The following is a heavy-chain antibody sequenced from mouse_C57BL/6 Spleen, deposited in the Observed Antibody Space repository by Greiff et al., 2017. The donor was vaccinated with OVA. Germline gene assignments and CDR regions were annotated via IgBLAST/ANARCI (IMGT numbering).Heavy chain of an antibody. CDR2: INPRNGGT. CDR3: ARRSGSTCFDY. CDR1: GYTFTSYW. Sequence: QVQLQQPGTELVKPGASVKLSCKASGYTFTSYWMHWVKQRHGKGLEWIGNINPRNGGTNYNEKFKSKATLTVDKSSSTAYMQLSSLTSDDSAVYYCARRSGSTCFDYWGQGTTLTVSS. V-gene: IGHV1-53*01. J-gene: IGHJ2*01. D-gene: IGHD3-1*01.